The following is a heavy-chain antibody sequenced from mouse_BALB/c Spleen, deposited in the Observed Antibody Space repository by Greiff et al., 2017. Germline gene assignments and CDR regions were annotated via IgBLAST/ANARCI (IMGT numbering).Heavy chain of an antibody. CDR1: GYTFTSYV. CDR3: ARYTTVVATDY. Sequence: EVQLQQSGPELVKPGASVKMSCKASGYTFTSYVMHWVKQKPGQGLEWIGYINPYNDCTKYNEKFKGKATLTSDKSSSTAYMELSSLTSEDSAVYYCARYTTVVATDYWGQGTTLTVSS. V-gene: IGHV1-14*01. D-gene: IGHD1-1*01. J-gene: IGHJ2*01. CDR2: INPYNDCT.